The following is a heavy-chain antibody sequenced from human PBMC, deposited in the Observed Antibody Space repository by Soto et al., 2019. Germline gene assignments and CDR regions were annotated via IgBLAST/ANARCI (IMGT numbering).Heavy chain of an antibody. Sequence: VQLVESGGGEVQPGRSLRLSCAASGFTYTDFALHWVRQAPGKGLAWVAIISYDGSDKYYADSVKGRFGISRDNPKNTLYLEMNSLRPEDTAVYFCARRAWDSYYAIDVWGRGTTVTVFS. J-gene: IGHJ6*02. CDR3: ARRAWDSYYAIDV. CDR2: ISYDGSDK. CDR1: GFTYTDFA. V-gene: IGHV3-30*09. D-gene: IGHD3-22*01.